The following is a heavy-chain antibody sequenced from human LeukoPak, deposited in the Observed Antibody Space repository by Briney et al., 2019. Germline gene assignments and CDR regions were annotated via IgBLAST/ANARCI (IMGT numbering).Heavy chain of an antibody. Sequence: QPGGSLRLSCAASGLTFSSQWMSWVRQAPGKGLEWVSAISGSGGSTYYADSVKGRFTISRDNSKNTLYLQMNSLRAEDTAVYYCAKMRLDCSGGSCYLDWFDPWGQGTLVTVSS. CDR1: GLTFSSQW. V-gene: IGHV3-23*01. J-gene: IGHJ5*02. D-gene: IGHD2-15*01. CDR2: ISGSGGST. CDR3: AKMRLDCSGGSCYLDWFDP.